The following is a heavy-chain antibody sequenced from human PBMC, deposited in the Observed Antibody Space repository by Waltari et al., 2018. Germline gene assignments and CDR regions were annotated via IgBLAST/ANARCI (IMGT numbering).Heavy chain of an antibody. J-gene: IGHJ3*02. CDR1: EYTFTDYY. V-gene: IGHV1-2*02. D-gene: IGHD2-15*01. CDR3: ARGSGIGGEQFPFGI. Sequence: QVLLVQSGAEVKKPGASVKVSCKASEYTFTDYYMHWVRQAPGQGLEWMGWINPKNGDLKYSQKFQGRATMTRDTSISTAYMELSGLTSDDTAVYYCARGSGIGGEQFPFGIWGQGTMVAVSS. CDR2: INPKNGDL.